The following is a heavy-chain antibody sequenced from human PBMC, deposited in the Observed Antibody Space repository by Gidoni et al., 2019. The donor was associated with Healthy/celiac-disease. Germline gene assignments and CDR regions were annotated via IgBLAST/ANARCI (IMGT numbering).Heavy chain of an antibody. V-gene: IGHV1-58*03. J-gene: IGHJ4*02. CDR1: GFPFTSSA. CDR2: IVVGSGNT. Sequence: QMQLVQSGPEVMKPSTSVKVSCKASGFPFTSSAVQWVRQARGQRLEWRGWIVVGSGNTNYAQKFQERVTITRDMSTSTAYMELSSLRSEDTAVYYCAAGYCSSTSCSTFGYWGQGTLVTVSS. CDR3: AAGYCSSTSCSTFGY. D-gene: IGHD2-2*01.